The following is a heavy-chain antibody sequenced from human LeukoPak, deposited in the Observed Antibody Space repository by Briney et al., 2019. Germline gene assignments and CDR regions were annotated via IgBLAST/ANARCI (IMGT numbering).Heavy chain of an antibody. CDR1: GYTLPDYY. CDR3: GALQRDITPAAFDI. Sequence: PLASVKVSWTASGYTLPDYYRHWVQQAPGQGLEWMGWINPKSGDTTSAQNFQGRVTMTRDTSISTAYLELSRLTSDDTVLHYSGALQRDITPAAFDIWGQGTMVAVSS. D-gene: IGHD1-1*01. V-gene: IGHV1-2*02. J-gene: IGHJ3*02. CDR2: INPKSGDT.